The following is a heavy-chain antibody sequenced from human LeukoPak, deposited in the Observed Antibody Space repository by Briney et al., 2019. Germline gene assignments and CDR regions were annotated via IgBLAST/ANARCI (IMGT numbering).Heavy chain of an antibody. CDR2: ISYDGSNK. J-gene: IGHJ5*02. Sequence: GGSLSLSCAASGFTFSSYAMHWVRQAPGKGLEWVAVISYDGSNKYYADSVKGRFTISRDNSKNTLYLQMNSLRAEDTAVYYCAKDRFLEWLPSNWFDPWGQGTLVTVSS. CDR3: AKDRFLEWLPSNWFDP. D-gene: IGHD3-3*01. V-gene: IGHV3-30*04. CDR1: GFTFSSYA.